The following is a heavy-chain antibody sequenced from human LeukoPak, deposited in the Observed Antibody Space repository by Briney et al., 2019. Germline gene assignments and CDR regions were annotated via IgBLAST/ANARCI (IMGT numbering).Heavy chain of an antibody. V-gene: IGHV1-18*01. CDR2: ISAYNGNT. J-gene: IGHJ5*02. D-gene: IGHD3-3*01. CDR3: AREGDYDSPFGP. CDR1: GYTFTSYG. Sequence: ASVKVSCKASGYTFTSYGISWVRQAPGQGLEWMGWISAYNGNTNYAQKLQGRVTMTTDTSTSTAYMELSSLRSEDTAVYYCAREGDYDSPFGPWGQGTLVTVSS.